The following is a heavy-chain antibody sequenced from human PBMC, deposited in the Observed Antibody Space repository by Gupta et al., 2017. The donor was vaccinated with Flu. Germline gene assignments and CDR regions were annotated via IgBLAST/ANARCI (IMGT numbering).Heavy chain of an antibody. J-gene: IGHJ4*02. V-gene: IGHV3-21*01. Sequence: EVHLEESGGGLVKPGGSLRLSCAASGFTFSTYSMAWVRQDPGKGLEWVSSISSSSSYIYYADSVKGRFTISRDNADNSLYLQMNSLRAEDTAVYYCARDFAVNHPYDSWGQGTLVTVSS. CDR1: GFTFSTYS. D-gene: IGHD3-3*01. CDR3: ARDFAVNHPYDS. CDR2: ISSSSSYI.